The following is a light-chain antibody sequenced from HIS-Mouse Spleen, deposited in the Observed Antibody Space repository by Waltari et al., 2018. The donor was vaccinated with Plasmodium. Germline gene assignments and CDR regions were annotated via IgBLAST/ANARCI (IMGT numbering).Light chain of an antibody. J-gene: IGKJ1*01. CDR1: QSISNY. Sequence: DIQMTQSPSSLSASVGDRVTITCRASQSISNYLNWYQQKPGKAPKFLIYAASTLQSVVPSRFSGSGSGTDFTLTISSLQPEDFATYYCQHSYSTWTFGQGTKVEIK. CDR2: AAS. CDR3: QHSYSTWT. V-gene: IGKV1-39*01.